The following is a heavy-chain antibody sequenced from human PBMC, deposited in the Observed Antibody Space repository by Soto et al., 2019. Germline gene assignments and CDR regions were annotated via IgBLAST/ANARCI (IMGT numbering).Heavy chain of an antibody. V-gene: IGHV1-3*05. CDR1: GYTFTSYA. J-gene: IGHJ4*02. D-gene: IGHD1-20*01. CDR3: ARGGGRITGTTFFDY. Sequence: QVQLVQSGAEEKKPGASVKVSCKASGYTFTSYAMHWVRRAPGQRLEWMGWINAGNGNTKYSQKFQGRVTITRDTSASTAYMELSSLRSEDTAVYYCARGGGRITGTTFFDYWGQGTLVTVSS. CDR2: INAGNGNT.